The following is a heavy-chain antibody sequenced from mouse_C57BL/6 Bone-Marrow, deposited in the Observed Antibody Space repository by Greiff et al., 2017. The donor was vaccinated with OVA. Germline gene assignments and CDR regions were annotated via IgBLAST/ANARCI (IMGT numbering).Heavy chain of an antibody. CDR1: GFSLTSYG. Sequence: QVQLKESGPGLVQPSQSLSITCTVSGFSLTSYGVHWVRQSPGKGLEWLGVIWRGGSTDYNAAFMSRLSITKDNSKSQVFFKMNSLQADDTAIYYSAKHSFYVYDAMDYWGQGTSVTVSS. V-gene: IGHV2-5*01. CDR2: IWRGGST. CDR3: AKHSFYVYDAMDY. J-gene: IGHJ4*01. D-gene: IGHD2-10*01.